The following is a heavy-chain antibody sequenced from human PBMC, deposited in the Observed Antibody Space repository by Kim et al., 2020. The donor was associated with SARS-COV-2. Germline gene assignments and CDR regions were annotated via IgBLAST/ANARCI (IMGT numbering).Heavy chain of an antibody. CDR3: TRDYYYGSGSYSNYYYNYGMDV. J-gene: IGHJ6*02. CDR2: IKSKTDGGTT. Sequence: GGSLRLSCAASGFTFSNAWMSWVRQAPGKGLEWVGHIKSKTDGGTTDYAAPVKGRFTISRDDSKNTLYLQMNSLKTEDTAVYYCTRDYYYGSGSYSNYYYNYGMDVWGQGTAVTVSS. D-gene: IGHD3-10*01. CDR1: GFTFSNAW. V-gene: IGHV3-15*01.